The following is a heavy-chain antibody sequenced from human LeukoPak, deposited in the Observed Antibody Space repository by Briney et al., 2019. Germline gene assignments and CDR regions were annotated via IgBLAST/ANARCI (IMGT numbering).Heavy chain of an antibody. V-gene: IGHV3-7*01. D-gene: IGHD7-27*01. CDR2: IKEDGSEK. CDR1: GFSFSSYW. Sequence: GGSLRLSCAASGFSFSSYWMTWVRQAPGKGLEWVANIKEDGSEKYYVDSVKGRFTISRDNAKNSLYLQMNSLRAEDTALYYCARGGPTGALDDWGQGTLLTVSS. J-gene: IGHJ4*02. CDR3: ARGGPTGALDD.